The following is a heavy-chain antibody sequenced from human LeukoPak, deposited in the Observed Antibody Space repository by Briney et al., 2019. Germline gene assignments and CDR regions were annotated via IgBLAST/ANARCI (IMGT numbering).Heavy chain of an antibody. CDR2: ISSSGSTI. CDR3: AGTYYYGSGIYDF. Sequence: PGGSLRLSCAASGFTFSDYYMSWIRQAPGKGLEWVSYISSSGSTIYYAGSVKGRFTISRDNAKNSLYLQMNSLRAEDTAVYYCAGTYYYGSGIYDFWGQGTLVTVSS. CDR1: GFTFSDYY. J-gene: IGHJ4*02. D-gene: IGHD3-10*01. V-gene: IGHV3-11*04.